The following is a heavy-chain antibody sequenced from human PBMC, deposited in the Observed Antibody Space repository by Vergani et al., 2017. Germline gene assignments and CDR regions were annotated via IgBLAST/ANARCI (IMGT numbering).Heavy chain of an antibody. CDR1: GFTFSSYS. CDR2: IRSSSSTI. V-gene: IGHV3-48*02. J-gene: IGHJ3*02. CDR3: ATEYGITMVRGVEDDAFDI. D-gene: IGHD3-10*01. Sequence: EVQLVESGGGLVQPGGSLRLSCAASGFTFSSYSMNWVRQAPGKGLEWVSYIRSSSSTIYYADSVKGRFTISRDNAKNSLYLQMNSLRDEDTAVYYCATEYGITMVRGVEDDAFDIWGQGTMVTVSS.